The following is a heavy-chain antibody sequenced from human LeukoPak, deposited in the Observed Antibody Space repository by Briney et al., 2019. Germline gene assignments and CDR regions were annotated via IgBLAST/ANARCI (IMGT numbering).Heavy chain of an antibody. J-gene: IGHJ1*01. CDR3: AKNFGPYGDYEYFQH. D-gene: IGHD4-17*01. V-gene: IGHV3-30-3*01. CDR1: GFTFSSYA. CDR2: ISYDGSNK. Sequence: GGSLRLSCAASGFTFSSYAMHWVRQAPGKGLEWVAVISYDGSNKYYADSVKGRFTISRDNSKNTLYLQMNSLRAEDTAVYYCAKNFGPYGDYEYFQHWGQGTLVTVSS.